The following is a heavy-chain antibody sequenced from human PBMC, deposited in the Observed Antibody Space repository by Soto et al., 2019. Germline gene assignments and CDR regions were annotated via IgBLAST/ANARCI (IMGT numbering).Heavy chain of an antibody. V-gene: IGHV4-4*02. Sequence: QVQLQESGPGLVEPSGTLSLTCAVSGVSISSHDWWTWVRQPPGKGLEWIGESHQSGNTHYNSSLESRVTISLDKSKNQLSLQLTSVTVADTAVYYCATRDTGRVYWGQGTLVTVSS. CDR3: ATRDTGRVY. CDR2: SHQSGNT. CDR1: GVSISSHDW. D-gene: IGHD5-18*01. J-gene: IGHJ4*02.